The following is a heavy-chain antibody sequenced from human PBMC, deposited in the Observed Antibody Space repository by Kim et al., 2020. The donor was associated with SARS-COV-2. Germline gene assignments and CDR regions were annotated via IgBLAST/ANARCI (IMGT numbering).Heavy chain of an antibody. Sequence: GGSLRLSCAASGFTFSSYDMHWVRQATGKGLEWVSAIGTAGDPYYPGSVKGRFTISRENAKNSLYLQMNSLRAGDTAVYYCARGGRDGYKSDAFDIWGQGTRGTVSS. CDR2: IGTAGDP. CDR1: GFTFSSYD. D-gene: IGHD5-12*01. CDR3: ARGGRDGYKSDAFDI. J-gene: IGHJ3*02. V-gene: IGHV3-13*05.